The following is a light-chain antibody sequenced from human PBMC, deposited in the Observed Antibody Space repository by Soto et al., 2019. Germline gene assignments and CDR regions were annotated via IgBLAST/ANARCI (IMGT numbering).Light chain of an antibody. CDR3: GSYTSSSSWV. CDR2: DVS. V-gene: IGLV2-14*03. J-gene: IGLJ3*02. Sequence: QLVLTQPASVSGSPGQSITVSCTGSSSDVGTYNSVSWYQQHPGKAPKLIIYDVSNRPSGVSNRFSGSKSVNTASLTISGLQTEDEADYYCGSYTSSSSWVFGGGTKLTVL. CDR1: SSDVGTYNS.